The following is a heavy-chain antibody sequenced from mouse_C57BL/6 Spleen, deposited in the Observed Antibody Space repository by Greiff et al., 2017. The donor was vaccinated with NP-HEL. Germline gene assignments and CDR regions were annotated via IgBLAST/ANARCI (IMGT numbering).Heavy chain of an antibody. D-gene: IGHD2-5*01. CDR3: ARSNYDAMDY. J-gene: IGHJ4*01. Sequence: EVKLMESGGGLVKPGGSLKLSCAASGFTFSDYGMHWVRQAPEKGLEWVAYISSGSSTIYYADTVKGRFTISRDNAKNTLFLQMTSLRSEDTAMYYCARSNYDAMDYWGQRTSVTVSS. V-gene: IGHV5-17*01. CDR2: ISSGSSTI. CDR1: GFTFSDYG.